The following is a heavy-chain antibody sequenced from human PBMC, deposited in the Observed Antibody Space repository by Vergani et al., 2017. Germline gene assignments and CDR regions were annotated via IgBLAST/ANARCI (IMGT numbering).Heavy chain of an antibody. V-gene: IGHV4-39*01. Sequence: QLQLQESGPGLVKPSETLSLTCTVSGGSISSSSYYWGWIRQPPGKGLEWIGSIYYSGSTYYNPSLKSRVTISVDTSKNQFSLKLSSVTAADTAVYYCARVVLVWCGELLHYFIDYWGQGTLVTVSS. CDR1: GGSISSSSYY. CDR2: IYYSGST. J-gene: IGHJ4*02. D-gene: IGHD3-10*01. CDR3: ARVVLVWCGELLHYFIDY.